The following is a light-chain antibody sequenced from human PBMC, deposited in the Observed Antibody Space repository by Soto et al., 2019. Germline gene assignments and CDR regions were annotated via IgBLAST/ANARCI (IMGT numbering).Light chain of an antibody. CDR1: QSISSSY. CDR3: QQYGSAPYT. V-gene: IGKV3-20*01. Sequence: EIVLTQSPGTLSLSPGERPTLSCRASQSISSSYLAWYQQKSGQAPRLLIYGASTRATGIPDRFSGSGSGTDFTLTISRLEPEDFAVYYCQQYGSAPYTFSQGTRLEIK. CDR2: GAS. J-gene: IGKJ2*01.